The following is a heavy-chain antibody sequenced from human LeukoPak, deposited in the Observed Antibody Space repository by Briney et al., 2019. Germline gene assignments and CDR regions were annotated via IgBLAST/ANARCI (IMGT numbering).Heavy chain of an antibody. CDR1: GYTFTTYG. V-gene: IGHV1-18*01. J-gene: IGHJ3*02. CDR2: ISAYNGNT. Sequence: ASVKVSCKASGYTFTTYGISWVRQAPGQGLEWMGWISAYNGNTNYAQKLQGRVTMTTDTSSSTAYMELRSLRSDDTAVYYCARWDYYDSRTFDIWGQGTMVTVSS. CDR3: ARWDYYDSRTFDI. D-gene: IGHD3-22*01.